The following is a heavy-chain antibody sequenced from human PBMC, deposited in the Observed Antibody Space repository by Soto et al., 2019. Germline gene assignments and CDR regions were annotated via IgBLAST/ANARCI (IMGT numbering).Heavy chain of an antibody. CDR1: GFTFSSYA. J-gene: IGHJ6*02. CDR2: ISYDGSNK. CDR3: ARESDVDTAMVYYYYGMDV. Sequence: GGSLRLSCAASGFTFSSYAMHWVRQAPGKGLEWVAVISYDGSNKYYADSVKGRFTISRDNSKNTLYLQMNSLRAEDTAVYYCARESDVDTAMVYYYYGMDVWGQGTTVTVSS. D-gene: IGHD5-18*01. V-gene: IGHV3-30-3*01.